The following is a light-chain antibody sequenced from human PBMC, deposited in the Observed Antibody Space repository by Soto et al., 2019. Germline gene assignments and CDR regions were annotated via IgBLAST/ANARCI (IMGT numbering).Light chain of an antibody. Sequence: EIVLTQSPATLSLSPGERATLSCRASQSISFYLTWYQHKPGQAPRLLIYDASNRATGIPARFSGSGYGTVFTLTISSLEPEDFAVYCCQKRSNWPTLGQGIRLEFK. CDR1: QSISFY. CDR3: QKRSNWPT. CDR2: DAS. V-gene: IGKV3-11*01. J-gene: IGKJ5*01.